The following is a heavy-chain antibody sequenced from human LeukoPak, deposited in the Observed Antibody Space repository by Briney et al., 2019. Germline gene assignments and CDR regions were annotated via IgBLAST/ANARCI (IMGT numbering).Heavy chain of an antibody. V-gene: IGHV4-34*01. CDR1: GGSFSGYY. CDR3: ARHLIAVVVAATLNWFDP. Sequence: SETLSLTCAVYGGSFSGYYWSWIRQPPGKGLEWIGEINHSGSTNYNPSLKSRVTISVDTSKNQFSLKLSSVTAADTAVYYCARHLIAVVVAATLNWFDPWGQGTLVTVSS. D-gene: IGHD2-15*01. J-gene: IGHJ5*02. CDR2: INHSGST.